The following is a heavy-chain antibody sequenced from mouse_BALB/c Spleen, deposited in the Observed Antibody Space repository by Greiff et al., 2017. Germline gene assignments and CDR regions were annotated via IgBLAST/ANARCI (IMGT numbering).Heavy chain of an antibody. CDR2: ISSGSSTI. CDR3: ARERGDGYYGAMDY. V-gene: IGHV5-17*02. CDR1: GFTFSSFG. Sequence: EVQGVESGGGLVQPGGSRKLSCAASGFTFSSFGMHWVRQAPEKGLEWVAYISSGSSTIYYADTVKGRFTISRDNPKNTLFLQMTSLRSEDTAMYYCARERGDGYYGAMDYWGEGTSVTVSS. J-gene: IGHJ4*01. D-gene: IGHD2-3*01.